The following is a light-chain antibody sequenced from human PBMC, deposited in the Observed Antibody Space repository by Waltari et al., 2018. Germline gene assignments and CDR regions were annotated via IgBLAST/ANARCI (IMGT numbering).Light chain of an antibody. CDR3: GQGTKVPFT. CDR2: KVS. J-gene: IGKJ3*01. V-gene: IGKV2-30*02. CDR1: QSFVHSDGNTY. Sequence: DVVMTQSPLSLPITPGQPASISCRSSQSFVHSDGNTYLSWYQQTPGQPPRLLIYKVSNRDSGVPDRFSGSGAGTDFTLKISRVEAEDVGVYYCGQGTKVPFTFGPGTKLDIK.